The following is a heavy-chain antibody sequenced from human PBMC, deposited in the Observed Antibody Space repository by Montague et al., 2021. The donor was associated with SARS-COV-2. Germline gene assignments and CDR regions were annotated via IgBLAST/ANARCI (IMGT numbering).Heavy chain of an antibody. V-gene: IGHV4-39*01. J-gene: IGHJ6*02. Sequence: SETLSLTCTVSGGSISSRNYYWGWIRQPPGKGLEWIGSMYYIGNPYYNPPLRSRVAISLDTSKTQLSLRLRSVTTTDTAVFYCVRGRRGSVFPFCPDAFDLWGQGTTVTVSS. CDR1: GGSISSRNYY. CDR3: VRGRRGSVFPFCPDAFDL. CDR2: MYYIGNP. D-gene: IGHD3-10*01.